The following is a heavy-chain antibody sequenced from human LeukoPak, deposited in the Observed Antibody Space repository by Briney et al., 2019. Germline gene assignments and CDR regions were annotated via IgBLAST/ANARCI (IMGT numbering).Heavy chain of an antibody. Sequence: ASVKVSCKASGGTFSSYAISWVRQAPGQGLEWVGGIIPIFGTANYAQKFQGRVTITADESTSTAYMELSSLRSEDTAVYYCASTRGGYFDYWGQGTLVTVSS. V-gene: IGHV1-69*13. CDR1: GGTFSSYA. CDR2: IIPIFGTA. D-gene: IGHD3-10*01. J-gene: IGHJ4*02. CDR3: ASTRGGYFDY.